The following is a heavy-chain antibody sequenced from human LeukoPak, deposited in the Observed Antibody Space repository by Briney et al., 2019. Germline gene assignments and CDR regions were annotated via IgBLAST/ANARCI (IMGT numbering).Heavy chain of an antibody. CDR1: GGSINYYY. D-gene: IGHD3-9*01. Sequence: SETLSLTCTVSGGSINYYYWMWIRQPPGKGLEWIGYIYYSGGTHYNPSLKSRVTMLVDTSKNQFSLKLTAVTAADTAVYYCAREGYYDILTGYWSDYYYGMDVWGQGTTVTVSS. V-gene: IGHV4-59*01. CDR2: IYYSGGT. J-gene: IGHJ6*02. CDR3: AREGYYDILTGYWSDYYYGMDV.